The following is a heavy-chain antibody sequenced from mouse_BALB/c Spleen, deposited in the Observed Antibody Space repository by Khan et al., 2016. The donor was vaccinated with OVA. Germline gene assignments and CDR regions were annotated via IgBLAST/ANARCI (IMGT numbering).Heavy chain of an antibody. CDR1: GYTFTSYW. D-gene: IGHD1-1*01. Sequence: DLVKPGAAVKLSRKASGYTFTSYWINWIKQRPGQGLEWIGRIGPGSGSTSYNEMFKGKATLTVDTSSSTAYIQLSSLSSEDSAVYFCARSNYYGSGLYAMDYWGQGTSVTVSS. CDR2: IGPGSGST. J-gene: IGHJ4*01. CDR3: ARSNYYGSGLYAMDY. V-gene: IGHV1S41*01.